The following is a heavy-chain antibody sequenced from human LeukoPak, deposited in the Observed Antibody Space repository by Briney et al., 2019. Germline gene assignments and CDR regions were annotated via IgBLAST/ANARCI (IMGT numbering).Heavy chain of an antibody. V-gene: IGHV4-34*01. Sequence: SETLSLTCDVYGGSFSGYYWTWIRQPPGKGLEWIGEMNHSGSGNYNPSLKSRVTISVDTSKNHLSLKLSSVTAADTAVYYCARYYDVLTAYNLPGFDSWGQGTLVSVSS. D-gene: IGHD3-9*01. CDR1: GGSFSGYY. CDR2: MNHSGSG. J-gene: IGHJ5*01. CDR3: ARYYDVLTAYNLPGFDS.